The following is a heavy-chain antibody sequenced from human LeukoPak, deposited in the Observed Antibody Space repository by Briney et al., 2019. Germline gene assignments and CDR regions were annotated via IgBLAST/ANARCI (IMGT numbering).Heavy chain of an antibody. CDR3: TKVSPALGFDI. CDR2: IKSKPDGGTT. D-gene: IGHD7-27*01. J-gene: IGHJ3*02. CDR1: GFTFSYAW. Sequence: GGSLRLSCAASGFTFSYAWMNWVRQAPGKGLEWVGRIKSKPDGGTTDYGTLVKGRFTISRDDSKNTLYLQMKGLKTEDTAVYYCTKVSPALGFDIWGQGTVVTVSS. V-gene: IGHV3-15*07.